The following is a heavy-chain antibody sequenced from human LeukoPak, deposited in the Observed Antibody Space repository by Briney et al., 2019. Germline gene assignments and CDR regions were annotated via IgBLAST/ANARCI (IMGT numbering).Heavy chain of an antibody. J-gene: IGHJ6*03. CDR2: IITIFGTA. CDR1: GYTFTSYG. V-gene: IGHV1-69*05. D-gene: IGHD1-14*01. CDR3: ASPLGRYYYYMDV. Sequence: SVKVSCKASGYTFTSYGISWVRQAPGQGLEWMGGIITIFGTANYAQKFQGRVTIPTDESTSTAYMELSSLRSEDTAVYYCASPLGRYYYYMDVWGKGTTVTVSS.